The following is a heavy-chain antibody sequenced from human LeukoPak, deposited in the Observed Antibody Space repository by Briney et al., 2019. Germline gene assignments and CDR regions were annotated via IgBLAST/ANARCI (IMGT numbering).Heavy chain of an antibody. J-gene: IGHJ4*02. Sequence: GGSLRLSCAASGFTFSSYSMNWVRQAPGKGLEWVSYISSSSTIYYAESVKGRFTISRDNAKNSLYLQMNSLRDEDTAVYYCARDLTYYYDSRGDYWGQGTLVTVSS. D-gene: IGHD3-22*01. V-gene: IGHV3-48*02. CDR3: ARDLTYYYDSRGDY. CDR2: ISSSSTI. CDR1: GFTFSSYS.